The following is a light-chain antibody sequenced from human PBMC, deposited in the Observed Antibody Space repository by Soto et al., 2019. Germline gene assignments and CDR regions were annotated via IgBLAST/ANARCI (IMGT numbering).Light chain of an antibody. CDR2: EVN. V-gene: IGLV2-14*01. Sequence: QSALTQPASVSGSPGQSITISCTGTSNDVGGYNYVSWYQQLPGKAPKVIIFEVNNRPSGVSNRFSGSKSGNTASLTISGLQADDEADYHCSAYTSISTWVFGGGTKLTV. J-gene: IGLJ3*02. CDR1: SNDVGGYNY. CDR3: SAYTSISTWV.